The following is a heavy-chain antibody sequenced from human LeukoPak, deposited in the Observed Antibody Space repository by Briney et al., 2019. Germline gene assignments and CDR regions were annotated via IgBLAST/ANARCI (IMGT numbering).Heavy chain of an antibody. J-gene: IGHJ6*02. D-gene: IGHD3-9*01. V-gene: IGHV4-59*01. CDR2: IYYSGST. CDR3: ARDRLRLRYFDWSYGMDV. Sequence: SETLSLTCTVSGGSISSYYWSWIRQPPGKGLEWIGYIYYSGSTNYNPSLKSRVTISVDTSKNQFSLKLSSVTAADTAVYYCARDRLRLRYFDWSYGMDVWGQGTTATVSS. CDR1: GGSISSYY.